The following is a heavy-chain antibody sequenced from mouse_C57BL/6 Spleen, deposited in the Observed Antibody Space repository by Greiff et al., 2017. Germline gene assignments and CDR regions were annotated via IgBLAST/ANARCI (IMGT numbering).Heavy chain of an antibody. CDR3: WREGDYGRSVAY. CDR1: FSLSTSGMGL. D-gene: IGHD1-1*01. Sequence: QVTLKECGPGLLQPSQTLSLACTFSVFSLSTSGMGLGWLRNPPGKALVWLASIWNNDNYYNPYLKSQLTISKETSNYQVFLKLPSVDTADSATDYGAWREGDYGRSVAYWGQGTLVTVSA. CDR2: WNNDNY. V-gene: IGHV8-2*01. J-gene: IGHJ3*01.